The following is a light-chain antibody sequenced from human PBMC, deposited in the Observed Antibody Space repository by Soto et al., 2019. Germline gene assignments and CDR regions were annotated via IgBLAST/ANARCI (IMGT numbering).Light chain of an antibody. CDR3: LQYNNWPYT. CDR2: GAS. J-gene: IGKJ2*01. V-gene: IGKV3-15*01. Sequence: EIVMTQSPATLSVSPGERATLSCRASQSLSSGLAWYQQKPGQAPRLLIFGASTRATGIPATFSGSGSGTEFTLIINSLQSEDFAVYYCLQYNNWPYTFGQGTKLEIK. CDR1: QSLSSG.